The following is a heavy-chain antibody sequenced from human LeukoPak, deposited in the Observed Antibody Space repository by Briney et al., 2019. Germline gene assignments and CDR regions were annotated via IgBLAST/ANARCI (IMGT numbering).Heavy chain of an antibody. CDR1: GFTVSSNY. J-gene: IGHJ3*02. Sequence: GGSLRLSCAASGFTVSSNYMSWVRQALGKGLEWVSVIYSGGSTYYADSVKGRFTISRDNSKNTLYLQMNSLRAEDTAVYYCARDSINYPGAFDIWGQGTTVTVSS. V-gene: IGHV3-66*01. D-gene: IGHD1-7*01. CDR3: ARDSINYPGAFDI. CDR2: IYSGGST.